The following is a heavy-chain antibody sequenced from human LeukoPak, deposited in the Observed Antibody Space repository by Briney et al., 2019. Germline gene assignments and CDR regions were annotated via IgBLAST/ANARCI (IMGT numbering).Heavy chain of an antibody. J-gene: IGHJ4*02. CDR3: ARSRFGYYDSSGYPYYFDY. D-gene: IGHD3-22*01. CDR1: GYTFTGYY. V-gene: IGHV1-2*06. Sequence: ASVKVSCKASGYTFTGYYMHWVRQAPGQGLEWMGRINPNSGGTNYAQKFQGRVTMTRDTSISTAYMELSRLRSDDTAVYYCARSRFGYYDSSGYPYYFDYWGQGTLVTVSS. CDR2: INPNSGGT.